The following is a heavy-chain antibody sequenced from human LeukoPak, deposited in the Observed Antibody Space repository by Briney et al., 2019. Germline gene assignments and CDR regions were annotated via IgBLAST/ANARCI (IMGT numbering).Heavy chain of an antibody. CDR1: GFTFSGYW. CDR2: IKQDGSEK. D-gene: IGHD3-9*01. Sequence: PGGSLRLSCAASGFTFSGYWMSWVRQAPGKGLEWVANIKQDGSEKYYVDSVKGRFTISRDNAKNSLYLQMNSLRAEDTAVYYCARDFDDILTGYYPNDAFDIWGQGTMVTVSS. J-gene: IGHJ3*02. CDR3: ARDFDDILTGYYPNDAFDI. V-gene: IGHV3-7*01.